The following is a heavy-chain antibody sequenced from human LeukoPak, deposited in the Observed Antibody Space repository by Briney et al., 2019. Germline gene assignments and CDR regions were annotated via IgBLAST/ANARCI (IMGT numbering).Heavy chain of an antibody. CDR1: GYTLTELS. V-gene: IGHV1-24*01. D-gene: IGHD2-8*01. J-gene: IGHJ5*02. CDR2: FDPEDGET. Sequence: GASVKVSCKVSGYTLTELSMHWVRQAPGKGLEWMGGFDPEDGETIYAQKFQGRVTTTEDTSTDTAYMELSSLRSEDTAVYYCATVKGYCTNGVCYTYNWFDPWGQGTLVTVSS. CDR3: ATVKGYCTNGVCYTYNWFDP.